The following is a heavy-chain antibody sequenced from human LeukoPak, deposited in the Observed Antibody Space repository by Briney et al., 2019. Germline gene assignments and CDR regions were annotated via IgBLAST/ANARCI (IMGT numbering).Heavy chain of an antibody. Sequence: ASVKVSCKVSGYTLKELLIHWVRQAHGKGLEWMGGFDPEDGETLYAQKFQGRVTMTADTSTETAYMELSSLRSEDTAVYYCATAPAAGTAYYMDVWGKGTTVTVSS. V-gene: IGHV1-24*01. CDR3: ATAPAAGTAYYMDV. CDR2: FDPEDGET. J-gene: IGHJ6*03. D-gene: IGHD6-13*01. CDR1: GYTLKELL.